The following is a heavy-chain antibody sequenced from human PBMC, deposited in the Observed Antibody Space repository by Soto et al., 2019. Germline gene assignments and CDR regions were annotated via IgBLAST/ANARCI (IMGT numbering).Heavy chain of an antibody. Sequence: GSSVKVSCKASGFTFTHSSIQWVRQARGQSLEWIGWIVVGSGNTNYAPKFQERVTITWDMSTFTAYMELNRLESDDTTVFYCARGPSHGAFDYWGQGTQVTVSS. CDR1: GFTFTHSS. D-gene: IGHD5-18*01. CDR2: IVVGSGNT. CDR3: ARGPSHGAFDY. J-gene: IGHJ4*02. V-gene: IGHV1-58*02.